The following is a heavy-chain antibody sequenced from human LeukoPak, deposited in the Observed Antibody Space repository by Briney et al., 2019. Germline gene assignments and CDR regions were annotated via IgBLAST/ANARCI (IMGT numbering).Heavy chain of an antibody. CDR2: IDPSDSYT. V-gene: IGHV5-10-1*01. Sequence: GESLKISCKGSGYSFTSYWISWVRQMPGKGPEWMGRIDPSDSYTNYSPSFQGHVTISADKSISTAYLQWSSLKASDTAMYYCASWGDSSGKVWDYWGQGTLVTVSS. CDR1: GYSFTSYW. J-gene: IGHJ4*02. CDR3: ASWGDSSGKVWDY. D-gene: IGHD6-19*01.